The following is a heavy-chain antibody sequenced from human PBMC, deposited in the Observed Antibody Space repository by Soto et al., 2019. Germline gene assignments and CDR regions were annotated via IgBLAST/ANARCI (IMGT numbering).Heavy chain of an antibody. D-gene: IGHD2-21*02. CDR2: IKQDGSEK. CDR3: ARDHPPYCGGDCSIDY. J-gene: IGHJ4*02. CDR1: GFTFSSYW. Sequence: GGSLRLSXAASGFTFSSYWMSWVRQAPGKGLEWVANIKQDGSEKYYVDSVKGRFTISRDNAKNSLYLQMNSLRAEDTAVYYCARDHPPYCGGDCSIDYWGQGTLVTVSS. V-gene: IGHV3-7*03.